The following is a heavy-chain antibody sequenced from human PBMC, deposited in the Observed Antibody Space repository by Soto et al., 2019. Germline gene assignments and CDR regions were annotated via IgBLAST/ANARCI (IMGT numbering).Heavy chain of an antibody. V-gene: IGHV3-49*03. CDR2: IRSKAYGGTT. D-gene: IGHD1-26*01. CDR1: GFTFGDYA. J-gene: IGHJ4*02. Sequence: GGSLRLSCTASGFTFGDYAMSWFRQAPGKGLEWVGFIRSKAYGGTTEYAASVKGRFTISRDDSKSIAYLQMNSLKTEDTAVYYCTRDRIVGATLSDYWGQGTLVTVSS. CDR3: TRDRIVGATLSDY.